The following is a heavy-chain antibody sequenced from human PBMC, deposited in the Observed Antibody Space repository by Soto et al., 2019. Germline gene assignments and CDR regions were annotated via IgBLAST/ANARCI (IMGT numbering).Heavy chain of an antibody. Sequence: EVQLVESGGGLVQPGGSLKLSCAASGFTFSGSAMHWVRQASGKGLEWVARIRSKAHSYATAYAASVKGRFTISRADSKTTAFLQMNSLPTEDTAVYYCTGVGVPRGWYFDLWGRGTLVTVSS. D-gene: IGHD1-26*01. CDR1: GFTFSGSA. CDR2: IRSKAHSYAT. CDR3: TGVGVPRGWYFDL. V-gene: IGHV3-73*02. J-gene: IGHJ2*01.